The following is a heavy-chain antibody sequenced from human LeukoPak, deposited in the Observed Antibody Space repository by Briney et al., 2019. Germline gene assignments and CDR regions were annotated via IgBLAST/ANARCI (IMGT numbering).Heavy chain of an antibody. CDR3: ARDPRAEWEPPYFDY. J-gene: IGHJ4*02. CDR1: GFTFSSYS. D-gene: IGHD1-26*01. CDR2: ISGSSSYI. V-gene: IGHV3-21*01. Sequence: GGSLRLSCAASGFTFSSYSMNWVRQAPGKGLEWVSSISGSSSYIYYADSVKGRFTISRDNAKNSLYLQMNSLRAEDTAVYYCARDPRAEWEPPYFDYWGQGILVTVSP.